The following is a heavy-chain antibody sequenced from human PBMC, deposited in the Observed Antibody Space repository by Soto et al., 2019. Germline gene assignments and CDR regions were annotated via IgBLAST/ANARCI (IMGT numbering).Heavy chain of an antibody. D-gene: IGHD2-15*01. Sequence: EGQLVESGGGLVQPGESLRLSCAASGFTFSSYWMHWVRQTPGKRLVWVSRINSDGSSTSYAGSVKGRFTISRDNAKKTLYLQRNSLRAEDTAVYYCVRTSLVVAAATREDYWGQGTLVTVSS. CDR1: GFTFSSYW. CDR2: INSDGSST. CDR3: VRTSLVVAAATREDY. J-gene: IGHJ4*02. V-gene: IGHV3-74*01.